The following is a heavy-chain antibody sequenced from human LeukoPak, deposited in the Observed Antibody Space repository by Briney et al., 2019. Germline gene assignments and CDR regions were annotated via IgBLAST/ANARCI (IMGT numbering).Heavy chain of an antibody. J-gene: IGHJ3*02. V-gene: IGHV3-48*03. D-gene: IGHD5-24*01. Sequence: GGSLRLSCAASGFTFSSYEMNWVRQAPGKGLEWVSYISSSGSTIYYADSVKGRFTISRDNAKNSLYLQMNSLRAEDTAVYYCAREDGGGYNRGAFDIWGQGTMVTVSS. CDR1: GFTFSSYE. CDR3: AREDGGGYNRGAFDI. CDR2: ISSSGSTI.